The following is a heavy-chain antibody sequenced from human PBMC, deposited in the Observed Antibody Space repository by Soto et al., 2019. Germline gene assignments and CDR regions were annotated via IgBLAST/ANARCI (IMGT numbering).Heavy chain of an antibody. V-gene: IGHV3-23*01. D-gene: IGHD3-16*01. CDR3: AKGLRRLLRTQYYYGLDV. J-gene: IGHJ6*02. CDR1: GFTFSPYA. Sequence: LRLFYAASGFTFSPYAMTWVRQAPEKGLEWVSSISGSGGNTNYADSVKGRFTVSRDNSKRTLSLQMNSLTEEDTAIYYCAKGLRRLLRTQYYYGLDVWGRGTTVTVSS. CDR2: ISGSGGNT.